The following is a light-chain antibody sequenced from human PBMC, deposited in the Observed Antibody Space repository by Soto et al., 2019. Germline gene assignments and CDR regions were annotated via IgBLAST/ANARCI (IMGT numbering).Light chain of an antibody. V-gene: IGKV3-20*01. CDR2: GAS. CDR1: QSVTSNS. CDR3: QQYGSSLIT. J-gene: IGKJ5*01. Sequence: EIVLTQSPGTLSLSPGERATLSCSASQSVTSNSLAWYHQKFGQPPRLLIYGASSRATGIPDRFSGSGSGTDFTLTISRLEPEDFAVYYCQQYGSSLITFGQGTRLE.